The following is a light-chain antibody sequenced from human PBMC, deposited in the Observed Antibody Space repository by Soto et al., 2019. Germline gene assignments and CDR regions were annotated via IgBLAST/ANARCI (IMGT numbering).Light chain of an antibody. J-gene: IGLJ1*01. CDR3: QSYDISLHNYV. V-gene: IGLV1-40*01. Sequence: QSVLTQPPSVSRAPGQRVSISCTGSTSNIGAPYDVHWYQHLPGTAPKLLIYGDNNRPSGVPDRFSGSKSGTSASLAITRLQAEDEADYYCQSYDISLHNYVFGTGTKLTVL. CDR2: GDN. CDR1: TSNIGAPYD.